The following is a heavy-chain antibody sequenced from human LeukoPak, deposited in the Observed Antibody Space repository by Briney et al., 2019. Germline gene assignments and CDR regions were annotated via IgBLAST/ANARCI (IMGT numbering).Heavy chain of an antibody. CDR1: GFTFDDYG. CDR3: ARDPIAVAGTYYFDY. CDR2: INWNGGST. J-gene: IGHJ4*02. D-gene: IGHD6-19*01. Sequence: GGSLRLSCAASGFTFDDYGMSWVRQAPGKGLEWVSGINWNGGSTGYADSVKGRFTISRDNANNSLYLQMNSLRAEDTALYYCARDPIAVAGTYYFDYWGQGTLVTVSS. V-gene: IGHV3-20*04.